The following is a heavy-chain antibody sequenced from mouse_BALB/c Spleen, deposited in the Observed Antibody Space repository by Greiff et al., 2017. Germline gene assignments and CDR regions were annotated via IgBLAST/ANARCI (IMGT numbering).Heavy chain of an antibody. J-gene: IGHJ2*01. CDR1: GYTFTSYW. V-gene: IGHV1S22*01. CDR2: MYPGSGST. Sequence: LQQPGSELVRPGASVKLSCKASGYTFTSYWMHWVKQRPGQGLEWIGNMYPGSGSTNYDEKFKSKATLTVDTSSSTAYMQLSSLTSEDSAVYYCTRDQGYFDYWGQGTTLTVSS. CDR3: TRDQGYFDY. D-gene: IGHD3-2*02.